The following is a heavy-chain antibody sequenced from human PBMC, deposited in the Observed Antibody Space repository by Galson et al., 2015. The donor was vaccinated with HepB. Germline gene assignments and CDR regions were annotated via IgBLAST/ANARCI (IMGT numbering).Heavy chain of an antibody. V-gene: IGHV3-9*01. Sequence: SLRLSCAVSGFTFDDPAMHWVRQAPGKGLEWVSGMSWNSGSIGYADSVKGRFTISRDNAKNSLYLQMNSLRVEDTALYYCAKDSSNYYYDSSGHFDYWGQGTLVTVSS. CDR3: AKDSSNYYYDSSGHFDY. CDR2: MSWNSGSI. D-gene: IGHD3-22*01. J-gene: IGHJ4*02. CDR1: GFTFDDPA.